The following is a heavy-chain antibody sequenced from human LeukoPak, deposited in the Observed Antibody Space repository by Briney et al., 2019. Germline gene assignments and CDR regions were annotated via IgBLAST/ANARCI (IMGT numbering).Heavy chain of an antibody. CDR1: GFTFSSYW. D-gene: IGHD2-15*01. Sequence: GSLRLSCAASGFTFSSYWMSWVRQPPGKGLEWIGEINHSGSTNYNPSLKSRVTISVDTSKNQFSLKLSSVTAADTAVYYCARARRGISVVVVAALAGPFDYWGQGTLVTVSS. CDR3: ARARRGISVVVVAALAGPFDY. CDR2: INHSGST. J-gene: IGHJ4*02. V-gene: IGHV4-34*01.